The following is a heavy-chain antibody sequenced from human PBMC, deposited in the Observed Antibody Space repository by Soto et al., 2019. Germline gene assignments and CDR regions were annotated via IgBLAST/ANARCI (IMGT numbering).Heavy chain of an antibody. CDR3: APRKSGSFNIGDFDI. Sequence: WGSLRLSCASSVFSFSTYEMNWVRQAPGKGLEWVSYISKNGIDIYYADSVKGRFTISRDNANNSLFLQMNSLRAEDTAVYYCAPRKSGSFNIGDFDIRGQGTMVTV. CDR1: VFSFSTYE. D-gene: IGHD3-10*01. CDR2: ISKNGIDI. V-gene: IGHV3-48*03. J-gene: IGHJ3*02.